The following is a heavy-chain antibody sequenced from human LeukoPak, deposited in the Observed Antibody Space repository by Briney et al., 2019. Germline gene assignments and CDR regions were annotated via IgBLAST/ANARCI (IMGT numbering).Heavy chain of an antibody. CDR1: GFTFNLYA. Sequence: GSLRLSCAASGFTFNLYAMHWVRQAPGKGLEWVAVLRHDGSDIYYADSVKGRFSISRDNSKNTLYLHMNTLRAEDTAIYYCARDQSPKWGSGERYFDYWGLGTLVTVSS. CDR3: ARDQSPKWGSGERYFDY. J-gene: IGHJ4*02. D-gene: IGHD7-27*01. V-gene: IGHV3-33*08. CDR2: LRHDGSDI.